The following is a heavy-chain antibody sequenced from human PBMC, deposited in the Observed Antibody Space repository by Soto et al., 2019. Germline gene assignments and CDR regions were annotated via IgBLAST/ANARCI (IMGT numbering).Heavy chain of an antibody. CDR1: GFTFISSF. Sequence: GGSLRLSCVASGFTFISSFMGWVRQAPGKGLEWVANISRDGSGTYYVDSVEGRFTISRDNAKNSLYLQMNSLRAEDTAVYYCARWTLRRGFDYWGQGTLVTVSS. V-gene: IGHV3-7*03. CDR3: ARWTLRRGFDY. CDR2: ISRDGSGT. J-gene: IGHJ4*02.